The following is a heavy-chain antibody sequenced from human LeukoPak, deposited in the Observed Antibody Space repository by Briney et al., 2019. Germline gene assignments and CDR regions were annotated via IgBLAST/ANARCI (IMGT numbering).Heavy chain of an antibody. Sequence: PSETLSLTCSVSGGSISSYFWSWIRQAPGKGLEWVCYALYTGSTEYNPALKSRVTISLDTSNNQFSLRLSSVTAADTSVYYCARDNGYSYGIDYWGQGRLVTVSS. V-gene: IGHV4-59*01. CDR1: GGSISSYF. CDR3: ARDNGYSYGIDY. J-gene: IGHJ4*02. CDR2: ALYTGST. D-gene: IGHD5-18*01.